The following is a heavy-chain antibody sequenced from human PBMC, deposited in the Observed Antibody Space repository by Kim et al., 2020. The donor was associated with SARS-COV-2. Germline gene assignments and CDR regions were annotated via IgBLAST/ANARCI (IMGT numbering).Heavy chain of an antibody. CDR3: AKDISYSGSYQFDY. D-gene: IGHD1-26*01. Sequence: AESVKGRFTISRDNAKNCLYLQMNSLRAEDTALYYCAKDISYSGSYQFDYWGQGTLVTVSS. V-gene: IGHV3-9*01. J-gene: IGHJ4*02.